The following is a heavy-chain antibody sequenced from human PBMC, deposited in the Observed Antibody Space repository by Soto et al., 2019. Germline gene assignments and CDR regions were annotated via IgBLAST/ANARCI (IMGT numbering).Heavy chain of an antibody. Sequence: LRLSCAASGFIFKMYWMHLVRQSPGKGLVWVSRIYNDGTYSDYADSVRGRFTISRDNVNDTLYLQMNNLRAEDSGLYYCTRGPRPISTGTGDYWGQGTQVTVSS. CDR1: GFIFKMYW. CDR2: IYNDGTYS. J-gene: IGHJ4*02. V-gene: IGHV3-74*01. CDR3: TRGPRPISTGTGDY. D-gene: IGHD1-1*01.